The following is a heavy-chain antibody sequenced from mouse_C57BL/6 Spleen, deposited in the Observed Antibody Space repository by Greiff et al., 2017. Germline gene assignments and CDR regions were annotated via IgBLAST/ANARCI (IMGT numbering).Heavy chain of an antibody. V-gene: IGHV1-74*01. CDR1: GYTFTSYW. Sequence: QVQLQQPGAELVKPGASVKVSCKASGYTFTSYWMHWVKQRPGQGLEWIGRIHPSDSHTNYNQKFKGKATLTVDKSSSTAYMQLSSLTSEDSAVYYCAIPYGNYDAMDYWGQGTSVTVSS. CDR2: IHPSDSHT. D-gene: IGHD2-1*01. J-gene: IGHJ4*01. CDR3: AIPYGNYDAMDY.